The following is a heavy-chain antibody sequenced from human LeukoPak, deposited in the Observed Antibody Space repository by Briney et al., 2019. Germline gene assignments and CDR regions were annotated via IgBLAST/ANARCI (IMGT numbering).Heavy chain of an antibody. J-gene: IGHJ3*01. D-gene: IGHD1-26*01. CDR3: ARVLSAMGANTFDV. V-gene: IGHV4-39*01. CDR2: IYYSGST. CDR1: GGSISSSSYY. Sequence: PSETLSLTCTVSGGSISSSSYYWGWIRQPPGKGLEWIGSIYYSGSTYYNPSLKSRVTISVDTSKNQFSLKLSSVTAADTAVYYCARVLSAMGANTFDVWGQGTMVTVSS.